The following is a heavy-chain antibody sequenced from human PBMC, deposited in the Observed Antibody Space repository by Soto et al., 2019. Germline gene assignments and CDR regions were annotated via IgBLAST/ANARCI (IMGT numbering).Heavy chain of an antibody. V-gene: IGHV1-18*01. CDR3: ARGGQWPPTRHFDP. CDR1: GGTFSNYA. CDR2: ISAYNGNT. Sequence: ASVKVSCKASGGTFSNYAIAWVRQAPGQGLEWMGWISAYNGNTNYAQELQGRVTMTTDTSTSTAYMELRSLRSDDTAVYYCARGGQWPPTRHFDPWGQGTLVTVSS. J-gene: IGHJ5*02. D-gene: IGHD6-19*01.